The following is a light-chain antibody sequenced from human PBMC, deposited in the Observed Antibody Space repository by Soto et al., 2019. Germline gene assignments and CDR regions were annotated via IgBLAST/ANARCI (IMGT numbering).Light chain of an antibody. J-gene: IGKJ5*01. Sequence: EIVLTLSPATLSVSPGERATLSCRASQSVSSNLAWYQQKPGQAPRLLIYGASTRATGIPARFSGSGSGTEFTLTISSLQSEDFAVYYCQQYNNWPPITVGQGTRLEIK. CDR1: QSVSSN. CDR2: GAS. V-gene: IGKV3-15*01. CDR3: QQYNNWPPIT.